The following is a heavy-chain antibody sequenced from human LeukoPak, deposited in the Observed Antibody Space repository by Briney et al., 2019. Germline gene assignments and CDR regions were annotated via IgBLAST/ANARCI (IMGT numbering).Heavy chain of an antibody. V-gene: IGHV3-11*01. CDR3: ARGKTYYGSGSYIPLYGMDV. Sequence: GGSLRLSCAASGFTVSSNYMSWVRQAPGKGLEWVSYTSSSGTSIYYADSVKGRFTISRDNAKNSLYLQMNSLRAEDTAVYYCARGKTYYGSGSYIPLYGMDVWGQGTTVTVSS. J-gene: IGHJ6*02. CDR1: GFTVSSNY. CDR2: TSSSGTSI. D-gene: IGHD3-10*01.